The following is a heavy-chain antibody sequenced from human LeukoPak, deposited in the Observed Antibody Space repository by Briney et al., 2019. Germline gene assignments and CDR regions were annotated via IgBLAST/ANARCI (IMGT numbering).Heavy chain of an antibody. CDR3: ARHPQPYGSGKTTFDY. CDR1: GGSISSDTYY. CDR2: IYYSGYT. V-gene: IGHV4-39*01. Sequence: SETLSLTCTVSGGSISSDTYYWGWIRQPPGKGLEWIGTIYYSGYTYYNPSLRSRVIISVDTSKNQFSLKLSSVTAADTAVYYCARHPQPYGSGKTTFDYWGQGTLVTVSS. D-gene: IGHD3-10*01. J-gene: IGHJ4*02.